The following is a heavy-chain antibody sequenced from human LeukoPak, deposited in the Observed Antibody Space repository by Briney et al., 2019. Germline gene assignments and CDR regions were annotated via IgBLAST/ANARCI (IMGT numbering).Heavy chain of an antibody. D-gene: IGHD3-10*01. CDR1: GGSISSYY. Sequence: SETLSLTCTVSGGSISSYYWSWIRQPPGKRLEWIGYIYYSGTTNYNPSLKSRVTISVDTSKNQFSLNLSSVTAADTAVYYCARGRDPGGWFDPWGQGTLVTVSS. CDR3: ARGRDPGGWFDP. V-gene: IGHV4-59*01. J-gene: IGHJ5*02. CDR2: IYYSGTT.